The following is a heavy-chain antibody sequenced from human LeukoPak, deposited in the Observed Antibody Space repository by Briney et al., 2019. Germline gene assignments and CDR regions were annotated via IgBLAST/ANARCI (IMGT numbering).Heavy chain of an antibody. CDR3: AKFVSPLLWGVLYYFDC. D-gene: IGHD2-2*01. V-gene: IGHV3-23*01. CDR2: ISGSGGST. J-gene: IGHJ4*02. CDR1: GFTFSSYA. Sequence: GGSLRLSCAASGFTFSSYAMSWGRQAPGKGLEWVSAISGSGGSTYYADSVKGRFTISGDDSKNTLYLQMNSLRAEDTAVYYCAKFVSPLLWGVLYYFDCWGQGTLVTVSS.